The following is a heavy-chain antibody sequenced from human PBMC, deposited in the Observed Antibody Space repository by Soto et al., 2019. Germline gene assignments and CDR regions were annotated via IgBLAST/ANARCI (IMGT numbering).Heavy chain of an antibody. CDR3: ARTNTAMVTGWFDP. J-gene: IGHJ5*02. D-gene: IGHD5-18*01. CDR2: IIPIFGTA. V-gene: IGHV1-69*12. Sequence: QVQLVQSGAEVKKPGSSVKVSCKASGGTFSSSAISWVRQAPGQGLEWVGGIIPIFGTANYAQKFQGRVTITADDSTSTAYMELSSLRSEDTAMYYCARTNTAMVTGWFDPWGQGTLVTVSS. CDR1: GGTFSSSA.